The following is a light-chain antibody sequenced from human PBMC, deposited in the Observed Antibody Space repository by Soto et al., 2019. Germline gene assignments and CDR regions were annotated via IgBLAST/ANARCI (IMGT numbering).Light chain of an antibody. CDR3: QQYASSVT. Sequence: EIVLTQSPGSLSLSPGERATLSCRASQSVSSSFFAWYQQKPGQAPRLLIYGASSRATGIPDRFSGSGSGTDFTLTITRLEPDDFAVYYCQQYASSVTFGKGTKVEIK. J-gene: IGKJ1*01. CDR1: QSVSSSF. V-gene: IGKV3-20*01. CDR2: GAS.